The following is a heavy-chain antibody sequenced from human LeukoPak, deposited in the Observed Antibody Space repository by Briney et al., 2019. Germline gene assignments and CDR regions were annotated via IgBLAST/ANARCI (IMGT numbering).Heavy chain of an antibody. CDR3: ARGSRFLDVVLVPATIGWFDP. J-gene: IGHJ5*02. CDR1: GGTFSTYA. CDR2: IIPLFGTA. Sequence: SVMVSCKASGGTFSTYAISWVRQAPGQGLEWLGGIIPLFGTADYAQKFQGRVTITADESTGTAYMELSSLRSGDTAVYYCARGSRFLDVVLVPATIGWFDPWGQGTLVTVSS. D-gene: IGHD2-2*01. V-gene: IGHV1-69*13.